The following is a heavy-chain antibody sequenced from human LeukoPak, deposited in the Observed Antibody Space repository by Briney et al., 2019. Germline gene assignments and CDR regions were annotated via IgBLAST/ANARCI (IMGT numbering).Heavy chain of an antibody. Sequence: GGSLRLSCAASGFTFSSYWMSWVRQAPGKGLEWVANIKQDGSEKYYVDSVKGRFTISRDNAKNSLYLQMNSLRAEDTALYYCAKADAAGTLRGWGQGTLVTVSS. V-gene: IGHV3-7*03. CDR3: AKADAAGTLRG. D-gene: IGHD6-13*01. J-gene: IGHJ4*02. CDR1: GFTFSSYW. CDR2: IKQDGSEK.